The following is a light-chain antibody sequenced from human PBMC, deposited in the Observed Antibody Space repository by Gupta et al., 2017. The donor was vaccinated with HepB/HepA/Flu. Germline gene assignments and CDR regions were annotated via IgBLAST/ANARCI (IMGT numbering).Light chain of an antibody. CDR3: YSYTGSNTYLP. J-gene: IGLJ2*01. CDR1: SRDVGKYDL. CDR2: EVA. Sequence: QSALTQPASVSGSLGQSITTSCTGTSRDVGKYDLVSWYQQAPGKAPKLIIYEVAKRPSGISSRFSGSKSGNTASLTISGLQAGDEADYYCYSYTGSNTYLPFGGGTKLTVL. V-gene: IGLV2-23*02.